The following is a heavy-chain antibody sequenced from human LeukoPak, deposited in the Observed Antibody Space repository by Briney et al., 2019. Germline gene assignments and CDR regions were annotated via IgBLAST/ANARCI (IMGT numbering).Heavy chain of an antibody. CDR3: ARVNTMVRGVNIDYYGMDV. V-gene: IGHV4-34*01. J-gene: IGHJ6*02. CDR1: GGSFSGYY. Sequence: KPSETVSLTCAVYGGSFSGYYWGWIRQPPGKGREGMGVINHGGGTNYNPSLKSRVTISVDTTKTQYSLKLRSETAADTAVYYCARVNTMVRGVNIDYYGMDVWGQGTTVTVSS. D-gene: IGHD3-10*01. CDR2: INHGGGT.